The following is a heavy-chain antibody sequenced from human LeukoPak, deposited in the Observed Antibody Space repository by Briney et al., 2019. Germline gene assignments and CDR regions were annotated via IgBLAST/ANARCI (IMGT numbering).Heavy chain of an antibody. CDR2: IYSGGST. D-gene: IGHD6-13*01. J-gene: IGHJ2*01. V-gene: IGHV3-53*01. Sequence: GGSLRLSCAASGFTVSSNYMSWVRQAPGKGLEWVSVIYSGGSTYYADSVKGRFTISRDNSKNTLYLQMNSLRAEDTAVYYCARGRAAGNWYFDLWGRGTLVTVSS. CDR3: ARGRAAGNWYFDL. CDR1: GFTVSSNY.